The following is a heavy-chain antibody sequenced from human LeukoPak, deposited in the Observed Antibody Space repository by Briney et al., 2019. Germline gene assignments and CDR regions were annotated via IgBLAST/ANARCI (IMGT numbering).Heavy chain of an antibody. CDR2: ISGMGHDI. CDR1: GLSFSDSY. J-gene: IGHJ4*01. D-gene: IGHD4-23*01. V-gene: IGHV3-11*01. CDR3: STGPRSLPY. Sequence: PGGSLRLSCVVSGLSFSDSYMTWIRQTPGTGLESLAYISGMGHDIYYADSVKGRFTISRDNAKNSLYLQMNSLRPEDTALYYCSTGPRSLPYWGPGTLVTVSS.